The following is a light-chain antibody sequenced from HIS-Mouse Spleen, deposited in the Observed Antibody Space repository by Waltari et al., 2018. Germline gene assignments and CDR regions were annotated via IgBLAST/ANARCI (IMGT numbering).Light chain of an antibody. V-gene: IGKV3-11*01. CDR1: QSVSSY. CDR2: DAS. CDR3: QQRSNWPL. Sequence: IVLTQSPATLSLSPGERANLSCRASQSVSSYLAWYQQKPCQAPRLLIYDASNRATGIPARFSGSGSGTDFTLTISSLEPEDFAVYYCQQRSNWPLFGGGTKVEIK. J-gene: IGKJ4*01.